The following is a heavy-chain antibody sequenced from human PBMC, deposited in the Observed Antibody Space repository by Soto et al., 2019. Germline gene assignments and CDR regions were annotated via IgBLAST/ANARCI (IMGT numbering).Heavy chain of an antibody. V-gene: IGHV3-30*18. D-gene: IGHD3-3*02. J-gene: IGHJ4*02. CDR2: ISYDGSNK. CDR1: GFTFSSNG. CDR3: AKDHRHSTLCMDD. Sequence: GGSLRLSCAASGFTFSSNGMHWVRQAPGKGLEWVAVISYDGSNKYQADSVKGRFTISRDNSKNTLYLQMNSLRAEDTAVYYCAKDHRHSTLCMDDRGQGTLVT.